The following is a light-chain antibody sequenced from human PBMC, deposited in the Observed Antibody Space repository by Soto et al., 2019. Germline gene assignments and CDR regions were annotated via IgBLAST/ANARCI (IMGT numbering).Light chain of an antibody. CDR3: SSYXSSSPLV. CDR2: DVS. CDR1: SSDVGGYNY. Sequence: QSALTQPASVSGSPGQSITISCTGTSSDVGGYNYVSWYQQHPGKAPKLMIYDVSNRPSGVSNRFSGSKSGNTASLTISGXXAXXXXXXXXSSYXSSSPLVFGGGTKLXVL. J-gene: IGLJ2*01. V-gene: IGLV2-14*01.